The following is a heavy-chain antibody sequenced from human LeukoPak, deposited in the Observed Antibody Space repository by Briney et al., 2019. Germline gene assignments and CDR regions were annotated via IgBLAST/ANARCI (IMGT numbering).Heavy chain of an antibody. D-gene: IGHD2-21*02. CDR2: ISGSGDST. CDR1: GFSVSSNY. CDR3: AKGKHIVVVTAMGY. J-gene: IGHJ4*02. V-gene: IGHV3-23*01. Sequence: GGSLRLSCAASGFSVSSNYMRWVREAPGKGLEWVSAISGSGDSTYYADSVKGRFTISRDNYKNTLYLQMNSLRADDTAVYYCAKGKHIVVVTAMGYWGQGTMVTVSS.